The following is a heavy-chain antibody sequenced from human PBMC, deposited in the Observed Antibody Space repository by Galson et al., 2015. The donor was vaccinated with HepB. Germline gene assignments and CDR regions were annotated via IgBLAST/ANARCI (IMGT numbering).Heavy chain of an antibody. CDR2: ISGNGGRT. Sequence: LRLSCAASGFSFSSYAMSWVRQAPGQGLEWVSSISGNGGRTHYADSVKGRFTISRDNSKNTLSLQMNSLRAEDTAIYYCTKVAYTSGWGPFDYWGQGTLVTVPS. CDR1: GFSFSSYA. J-gene: IGHJ4*02. CDR3: TKVAYTSGWGPFDY. V-gene: IGHV3-23*01. D-gene: IGHD6-19*01.